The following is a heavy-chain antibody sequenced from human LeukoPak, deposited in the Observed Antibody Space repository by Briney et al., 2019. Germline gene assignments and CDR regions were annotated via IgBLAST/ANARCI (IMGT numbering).Heavy chain of an antibody. D-gene: IGHD5-18*01. CDR2: INPIFGTA. V-gene: IGHV1-69*05. J-gene: IGHJ4*02. CDR1: GGTFSSYA. Sequence: ASVKVSCKASGGTFSSYAISWVRQAPGQGLEWMGGINPIFGTANYAQKFQGRVTITTDESTSTAYMELSSLRSEDTAVYYCARAEYSYGPFDYWGQGTLVTVSS. CDR3: ARAEYSYGPFDY.